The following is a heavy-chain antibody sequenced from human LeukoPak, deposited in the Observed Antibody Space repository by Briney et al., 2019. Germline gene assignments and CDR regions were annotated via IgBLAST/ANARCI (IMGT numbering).Heavy chain of an antibody. V-gene: IGHV3-33*01. Sequence: TGGSLRLSCAAFGFIFRHHGMHWVRQAPGQGLEWVAVIWSDGTNRFYADSVKGRFTISRDNSQNTVFLQMDSLRVKDTAIYYCAREAQRVFDYSNSLKYWGHGTLVTVSS. D-gene: IGHD4-11*01. CDR3: AREAQRVFDYSNSLKY. CDR1: GFIFRHHG. J-gene: IGHJ4*01. CDR2: IWSDGTNR.